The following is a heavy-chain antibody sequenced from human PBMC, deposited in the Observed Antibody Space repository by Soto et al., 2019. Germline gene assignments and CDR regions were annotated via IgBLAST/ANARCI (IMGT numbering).Heavy chain of an antibody. J-gene: IGHJ6*03. Sequence: GESLKISCKGSGYSFTSYWIGWVRQMPGKGLEWMGIIYPGDSDTRYSPSFQGQVTIPADKSIRTAYLQWSSLKASDTAMYYCARRPRGSGWYDYYYMDVWGKGTTVTVSS. CDR3: ARRPRGSGWYDYYYMDV. CDR2: IYPGDSDT. D-gene: IGHD6-19*01. CDR1: GYSFTSYW. V-gene: IGHV5-51*01.